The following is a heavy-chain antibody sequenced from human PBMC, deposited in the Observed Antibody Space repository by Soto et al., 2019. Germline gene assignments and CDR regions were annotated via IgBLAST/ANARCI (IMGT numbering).Heavy chain of an antibody. J-gene: IGHJ5*01. Sequence: PGGSLRLSCAASGFTFSSYSMNWVRQAPGKGLEWVSSISSSSSYIYYADSVKGRFTISRDNAKNSLYLQMNSLRAEDTAVYYCARSVVVTAISIVWFDSWGQGTLVTVSS. CDR1: GFTFSSYS. CDR2: ISSSSSYI. CDR3: ARSVVVTAISIVWFDS. V-gene: IGHV3-21*01. D-gene: IGHD2-21*02.